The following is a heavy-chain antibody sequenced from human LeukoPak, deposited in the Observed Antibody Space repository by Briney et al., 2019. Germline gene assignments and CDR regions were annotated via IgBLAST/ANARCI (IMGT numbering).Heavy chain of an antibody. Sequence: GESLKISCKGSGYSFTSYWIGWVRQMPGKGLEWMGIIYPPDSDTKYSPSFQGQVTISADKSINTAYLQWSSLKASDTAMYYCASLSYYDSWSGFDYWGQGTLVTVSS. CDR2: IYPPDSDT. V-gene: IGHV5-51*01. CDR1: GYSFTSYW. D-gene: IGHD3-3*01. J-gene: IGHJ4*02. CDR3: ASLSYYDSWSGFDY.